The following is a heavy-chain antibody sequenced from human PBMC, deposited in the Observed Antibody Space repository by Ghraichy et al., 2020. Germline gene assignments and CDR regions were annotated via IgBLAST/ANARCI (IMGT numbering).Heavy chain of an antibody. Sequence: SETLSLTCTVSGGSISSYYWSWIRQPPGKGLEWIGYIYYSGSTNYNPSLKSRVTISVDTSKNQFSLKLSSVTAADTAVYYCARANNDYVWGSYRFSYYYGMDVWGQGTTVTVSS. V-gene: IGHV4-59*01. J-gene: IGHJ6*02. CDR3: ARANNDYVWGSYRFSYYYGMDV. CDR2: IYYSGST. CDR1: GGSISSYY. D-gene: IGHD3-16*02.